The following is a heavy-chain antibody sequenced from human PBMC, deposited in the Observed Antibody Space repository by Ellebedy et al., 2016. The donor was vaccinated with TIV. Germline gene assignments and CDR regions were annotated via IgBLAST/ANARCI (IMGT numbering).Heavy chain of an antibody. V-gene: IGHV3-74*01. CDR3: VRDGDVYNFDH. CDR1: GFTFSSYW. CDR2: INKEGTYT. D-gene: IGHD5-24*01. J-gene: IGHJ4*02. Sequence: GESLKISCAASGFTFSSYWMHWVRQAPGKGLVWVLRINKEGTYTSYADSVKGRFTISRDSAKDMVYLQMNSLRAEDTAVYYCVRDGDVYNFDHWGQGTPVTVSS.